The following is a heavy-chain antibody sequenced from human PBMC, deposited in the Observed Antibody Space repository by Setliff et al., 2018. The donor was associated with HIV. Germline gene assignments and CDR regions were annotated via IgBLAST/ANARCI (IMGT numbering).Heavy chain of an antibody. J-gene: IGHJ4*02. CDR3: ARETGSGSFYVY. Sequence: GESLKISCAASGFTFSDYYMSWIRQAPGKGLEWISYISSSGHMVKYADSVEGRFTISRDNAKNSLYLQINSLRAEDTAMYYCARETGSGSFYVYWGQGTQVTVSS. V-gene: IGHV3-11*04. CDR1: GFTFSDYY. CDR2: ISSSGHMV. D-gene: IGHD3-10*01.